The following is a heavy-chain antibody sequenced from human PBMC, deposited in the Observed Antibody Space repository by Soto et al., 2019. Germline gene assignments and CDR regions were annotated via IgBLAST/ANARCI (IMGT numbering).Heavy chain of an antibody. J-gene: IGHJ2*01. D-gene: IGHD5-12*01. CDR2: IIPILGIA. CDR1: GGTFSSYT. V-gene: IGHV1-69*02. CDR3: ARYVSGYDHKPNWYFDL. Sequence: GXSVKVSCKASGGTFSSYTISWVRQAPGQGLEWMGRIIPILGIANYAQKFQGRVTITADKSTSTAYMELSSLRSEDTAVYYCARYVSGYDHKPNWYFDLWGRGTLVTVSS.